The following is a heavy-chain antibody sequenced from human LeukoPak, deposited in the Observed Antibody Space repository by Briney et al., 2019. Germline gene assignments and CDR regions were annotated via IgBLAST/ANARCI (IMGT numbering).Heavy chain of an antibody. CDR1: GGSISTSSYY. Sequence: PSETLSLTCTVSGGSISTSSYYWGWIRQPPGKGLECIGNIYYSGSTYYNPSLKSRVTISVDTSKNQFSLKLSSVTAADTAVYYCAGQLGFCSGGTCYSDEYYYYYYMDVWGKGTTVTVSS. D-gene: IGHD2-15*01. CDR3: AGQLGFCSGGTCYSDEYYYYYYMDV. CDR2: IYYSGST. J-gene: IGHJ6*03. V-gene: IGHV4-39*07.